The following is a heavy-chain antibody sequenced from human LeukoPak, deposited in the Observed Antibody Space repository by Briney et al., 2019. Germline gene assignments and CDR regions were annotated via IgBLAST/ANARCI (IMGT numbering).Heavy chain of an antibody. Sequence: ASVKVSCKASGYTFTSYDINWVRQATGQGLEWMGWMNPNSGSTGYAQKFQGRVTITRNTSISTAYMELSSLRSEDTAVYYCARGRWEYSSSRGDYYYMDVWGKGTTVTVSS. CDR2: MNPNSGST. CDR3: ARGRWEYSSSRGDYYYMDV. V-gene: IGHV1-8*03. CDR1: GYTFTSYD. D-gene: IGHD6-6*01. J-gene: IGHJ6*03.